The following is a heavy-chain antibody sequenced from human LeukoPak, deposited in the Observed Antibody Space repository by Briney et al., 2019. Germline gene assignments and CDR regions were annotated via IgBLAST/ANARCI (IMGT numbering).Heavy chain of an antibody. CDR2: MNPNSGNT. Sequence: GASVKVSCKASGYTFTSYDINWVRQATGQGLEWMGWMNPNSGNTGYAQKFQGRVTMTRNTSISTAYMELSSLRSEDTAVYYCARGRQNYDFWSGYMRNNWFDPWGQGTLVTVSS. D-gene: IGHD3-3*01. CDR1: GYTFTSYD. CDR3: ARGRQNYDFWSGYMRNNWFDP. J-gene: IGHJ5*02. V-gene: IGHV1-8*01.